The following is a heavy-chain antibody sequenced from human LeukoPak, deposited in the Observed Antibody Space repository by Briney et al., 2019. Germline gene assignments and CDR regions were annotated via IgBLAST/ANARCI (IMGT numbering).Heavy chain of an antibody. CDR1: GGSICSYY. J-gene: IGHJ6*03. Sequence: PSETLSLTCTVSGGSICSYYWSWIRQPAGKGLEWIGRIYTSGSTNYNPSLKSRVTISVDKSKNQFSLKLSSVTAADTAVYYCAREGAVAPYYYYYMDVWGKGTTVTVSS. CDR3: AREGAVAPYYYYYMDV. V-gene: IGHV4-4*07. D-gene: IGHD6-19*01. CDR2: IYTSGST.